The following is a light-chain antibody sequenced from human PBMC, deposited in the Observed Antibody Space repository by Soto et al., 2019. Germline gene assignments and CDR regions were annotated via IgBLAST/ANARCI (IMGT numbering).Light chain of an antibody. CDR2: AAS. CDR3: QQSYSTLLVT. V-gene: IGKV1-39*01. CDR1: QSISSY. J-gene: IGKJ3*01. Sequence: DIQMTQSPSSLSASVGDRVTITCRASQSISSYLNCYQQKPGKAPKLLIYAASSLQSGVPSRFSGSGSGTDFTLTISSLQPEDFATYYCQQSYSTLLVTFGPGTKVDIK.